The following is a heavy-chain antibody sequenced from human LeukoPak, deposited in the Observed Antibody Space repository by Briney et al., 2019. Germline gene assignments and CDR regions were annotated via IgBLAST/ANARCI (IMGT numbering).Heavy chain of an antibody. J-gene: IGHJ5*02. CDR3: ARGSGSGWPLDR. CDR2: MYAGGTT. CDR1: GVIVSRNF. Sequence: GGSLILSCAASGVIVSRNFMSWVRQAPGKGLQWVAIMYAGGTTDYSESVRGRFYISRDTSNNTLSLQMNSLRAEDTAVYYCARGSGSGWPLDRWGQGTLVTVSS. V-gene: IGHV3-53*01. D-gene: IGHD6-19*01.